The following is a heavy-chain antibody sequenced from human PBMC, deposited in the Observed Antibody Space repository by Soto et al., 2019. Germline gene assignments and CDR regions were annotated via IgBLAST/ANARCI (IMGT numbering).Heavy chain of an antibody. CDR1: GYTFTTYD. D-gene: IGHD2-8*01. J-gene: IGHJ6*02. CDR2: ISTYNGNT. CDR3: ARDPYHVLMVNAPNLYGMDV. Sequence: QVLLVQSGAEVKQPGASVKVSCKASGYTFTTYDISWVRQAPGQGLEWMGRISTYNGNTNYPQSLQGRLTMTTDTSPITAYMELRSLRSDDTAVYYCARDPYHVLMVNAPNLYGMDVWGQGTTVTVSS. V-gene: IGHV1-18*01.